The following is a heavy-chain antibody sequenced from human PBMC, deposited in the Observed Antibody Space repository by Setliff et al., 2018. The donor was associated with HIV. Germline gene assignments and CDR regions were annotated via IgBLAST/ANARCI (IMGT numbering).Heavy chain of an antibody. CDR2: IYTSGST. Sequence: ETLSLTCSVSGGSINSYYWSWTRQPPGKGLEWIGYIYTSGSTKYNPFLRSRVTISVDPSKNQFSLRLSSVTAADTALYYCARHSDFWSEDAFDIWGQGTMVTVSS. CDR1: GGSINSYY. D-gene: IGHD3-3*01. J-gene: IGHJ3*02. CDR3: ARHSDFWSEDAFDI. V-gene: IGHV4-4*09.